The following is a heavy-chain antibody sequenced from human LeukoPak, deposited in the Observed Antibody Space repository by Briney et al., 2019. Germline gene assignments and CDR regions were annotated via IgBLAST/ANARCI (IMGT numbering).Heavy chain of an antibody. Sequence: SETLSLTCTVSGGSINSHYWTWIRQPPGEGLEWIGFIYYTVRTSYNTSLQSRVIILADTSQDDFSLKLASVTAADTAVYYCARLLDYDSSGDPDTFDVWGQGIMVTVSS. CDR2: IYYTVRT. V-gene: IGHV4-59*11. CDR1: GGSINSHY. CDR3: ARLLDYDSSGDPDTFDV. D-gene: IGHD3-22*01. J-gene: IGHJ3*01.